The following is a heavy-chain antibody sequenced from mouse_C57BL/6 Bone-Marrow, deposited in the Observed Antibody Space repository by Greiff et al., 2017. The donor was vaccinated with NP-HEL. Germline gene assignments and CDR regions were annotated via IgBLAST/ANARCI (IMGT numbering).Heavy chain of an antibody. CDR3: ARNYYYGSSYSWFAY. CDR1: GFTFSDYG. CDR2: ISSGSSTI. D-gene: IGHD1-1*01. Sequence: EVKVEESGGGLVKPGGSLKLSCAASGFTFSDYGMHWVRQAPEKGLEWVAYISSGSSTIYYADTVKGRFTISRDNAKNTLFLQMTSLRSEDTAMYYCARNYYYGSSYSWFAYWGQGTLVTVSA. V-gene: IGHV5-17*01. J-gene: IGHJ3*01.